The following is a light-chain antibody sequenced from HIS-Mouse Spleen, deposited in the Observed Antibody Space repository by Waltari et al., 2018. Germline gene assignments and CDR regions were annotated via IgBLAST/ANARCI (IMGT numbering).Light chain of an antibody. J-gene: IGLJ3*02. CDR1: RLGSNY. Sequence: PNLPQYASVSPALGLTVSCSGRGDRLGSNYASWYQQKPGQAPVLVIYGKNQRPSGIPDRFSGYSSGNTASLTITGAQAEDEADYYCTAWDSSGNHPVFGGGTKLTVL. CDR2: GKN. CDR3: TAWDSSGNHPV. V-gene: IGLV3-19*01.